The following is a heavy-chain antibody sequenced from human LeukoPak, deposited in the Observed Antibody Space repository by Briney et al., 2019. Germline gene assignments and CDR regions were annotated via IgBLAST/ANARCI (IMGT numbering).Heavy chain of an antibody. CDR2: ISRDGTDK. D-gene: IGHD6-13*01. Sequence: LTGGSLRLSCAASGFTFSNYAMHWVRQAPGEGLEWVAVISRDGTDKYYADSVKGRLTISRDNSQSTLYLHMNSLSTEDTALYYCARAIRAPGTPENAFDIWGQGTMVTVSS. CDR3: ARAIRAPGTPENAFDI. V-gene: IGHV3-30*04. J-gene: IGHJ3*02. CDR1: GFTFSNYA.